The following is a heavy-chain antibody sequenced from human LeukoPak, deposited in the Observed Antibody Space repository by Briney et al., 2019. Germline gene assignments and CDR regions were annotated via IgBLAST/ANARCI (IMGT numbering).Heavy chain of an antibody. CDR1: GGTFSSYA. Sequence: ASVKVSCEASGGTFSSYAISWVRQAPGQGLEWMGRIIPIFGTANYAQKFQGRVTITADESTSTAYMELSSLRSEDTAVYYCARDRWVIVPAAIGDYYYYYYMDVWGKGTTVTVSS. J-gene: IGHJ6*03. D-gene: IGHD2-2*02. V-gene: IGHV1-69*13. CDR3: ARDRWVIVPAAIGDYYYYYYMDV. CDR2: IIPIFGTA.